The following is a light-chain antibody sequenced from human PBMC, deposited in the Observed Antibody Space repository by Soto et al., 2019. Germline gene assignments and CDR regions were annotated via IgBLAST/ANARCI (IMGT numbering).Light chain of an antibody. Sequence: EIVLTQSPGTLSLSPGERATLSCRASQSVSSSYLAWYQQKPGQAPRLLIYGASSRATGIPDRFSGSGSGTDFTLTISRLEPEDCAVYYCQQYGRSPLTFGGGTKVELK. J-gene: IGKJ4*01. CDR1: QSVSSSY. CDR2: GAS. CDR3: QQYGRSPLT. V-gene: IGKV3-20*01.